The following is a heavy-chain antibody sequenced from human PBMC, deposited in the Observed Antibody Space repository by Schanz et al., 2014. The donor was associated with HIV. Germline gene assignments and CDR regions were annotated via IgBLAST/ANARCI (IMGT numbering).Heavy chain of an antibody. CDR3: TGGLYYDSIPFDP. D-gene: IGHD3-22*01. V-gene: IGHV3-30*09. CDR2: ISYDGSNK. J-gene: IGHJ5*02. CDR1: EFIFSSYA. Sequence: QVQLVESGGGLAKPGRSLRLSCAASEFIFSSYAMHWVRQAPGKGLEWVPAISYDGSNKYYAESVKGRFAISRDNSKNTLFLQMNSLRAEDTAIYYCTGGLYYDSIPFDPWGQGTLVTVSS.